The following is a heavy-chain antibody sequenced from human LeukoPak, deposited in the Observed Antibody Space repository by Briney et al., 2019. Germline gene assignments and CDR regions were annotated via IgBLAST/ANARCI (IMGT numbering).Heavy chain of an antibody. J-gene: IGHJ4*02. D-gene: IGHD1-26*01. Sequence: GGSLRLSCAASGFTFSDYYMSWIRRAPGKGLEWVSYISSSGSTIYYADSVKGRFTISRDNARNSLYLQMNSLRAEDTAVYYCARDSAGGSLALDYWGQGTLVTVSS. CDR2: ISSSGSTI. CDR3: ARDSAGGSLALDY. CDR1: GFTFSDYY. V-gene: IGHV3-11*04.